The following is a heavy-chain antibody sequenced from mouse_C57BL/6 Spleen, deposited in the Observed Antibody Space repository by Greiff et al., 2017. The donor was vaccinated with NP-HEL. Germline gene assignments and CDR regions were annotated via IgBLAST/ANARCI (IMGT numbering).Heavy chain of an antibody. D-gene: IGHD1-1*01. CDR2: IWRGGST. CDR3: AKNYYFYGSSWYFDV. CDR1: GFSLTSYG. J-gene: IGHJ1*03. Sequence: VQLQQSGPGLVQPSQSLSITCTVSGFSLTSYGVHWVRQSPGKGLEWLGVIWRGGSTDYNAAFMSRLSITKDNSKSQVFFKMNSLQADDTAIYYCAKNYYFYGSSWYFDVWGTGTTVTVSS. V-gene: IGHV2-5*01.